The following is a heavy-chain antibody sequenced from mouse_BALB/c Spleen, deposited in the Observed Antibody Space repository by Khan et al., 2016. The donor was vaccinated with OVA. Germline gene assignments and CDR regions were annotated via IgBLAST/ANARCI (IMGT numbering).Heavy chain of an antibody. V-gene: IGHV1-7*01. CDR3: TRDRIDY. J-gene: IGHJ2*01. CDR1: GYTFTTYW. Sequence: QVQLKQSGAELAKPGASVKMSCKASGYTFTTYWMHWVKQRPGQGLEWIGYINPTSGYTDYNDKFTDRATLSADKSSSTAYMQLNSLTSEDSAVYYCTRDRIDYWGQGTTLTGSS. CDR2: INPTSGYT.